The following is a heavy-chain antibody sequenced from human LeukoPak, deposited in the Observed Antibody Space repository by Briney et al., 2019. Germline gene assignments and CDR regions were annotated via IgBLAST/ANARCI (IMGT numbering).Heavy chain of an antibody. CDR1: GFTFSSYS. CDR2: ISSSSSYI. CDR3: AKDRSTLRTFNDY. D-gene: IGHD1-14*01. J-gene: IGHJ4*02. Sequence: GGSLRLSCAASGFTFSSYSMNWVRQAPGKGREWVSSISSSSSYIYYADSVKGRFTISRDNSTSTLYLQMNSLRAEDTAVYYCAKDRSTLRTFNDYWGQGTLVTVSS. V-gene: IGHV3-21*04.